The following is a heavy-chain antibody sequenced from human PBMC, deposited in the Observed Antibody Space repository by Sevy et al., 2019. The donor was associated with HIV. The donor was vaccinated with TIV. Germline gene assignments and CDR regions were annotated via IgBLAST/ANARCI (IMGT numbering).Heavy chain of an antibody. J-gene: IGHJ5*02. CDR2: ISSDGRNE. V-gene: IGHV3-30*18. CDR3: AKEGYYYDSRSYDWFDP. Sequence: GGSLRLSCAASGFNFSPYAMHWVRQAPGKGLEWVAVISSDGRNENYSDSVKGRFTISRDNSKNTMFLQMNSLRVEDTAVNYCAKEGYYYDSRSYDWFDPWGQGTLVTVSS. D-gene: IGHD3-22*01. CDR1: GFNFSPYA.